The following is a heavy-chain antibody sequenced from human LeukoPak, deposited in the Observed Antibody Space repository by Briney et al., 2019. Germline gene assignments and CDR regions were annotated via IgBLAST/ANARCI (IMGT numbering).Heavy chain of an antibody. CDR2: ISGNNAYT. D-gene: IGHD3-22*01. Sequence: GGSLRLSCTVSGFTFSDYYMSWVRQAPGKGLEWVSFISGNNAYTYYADSVKGRFTISRDNSKNTLYLQMNSLRAEDTAIYYCAKGNNFYDSSCHYDFWGQGALVTVSS. CDR3: AKGNNFYDSSCHYDF. CDR1: GFTFSDYY. V-gene: IGHV3-23*01. J-gene: IGHJ4*02.